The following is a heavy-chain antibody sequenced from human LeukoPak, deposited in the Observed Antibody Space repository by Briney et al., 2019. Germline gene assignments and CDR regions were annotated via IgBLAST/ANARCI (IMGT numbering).Heavy chain of an antibody. CDR3: TRVGDGYIPYFDY. CDR2: ISSEADGGTT. D-gene: IGHD5-24*01. Sequence: GGSLRLSCTAADFSFQSFAMSWVRQAPGEGLEWVGFISSEADGGTTEYAASVKGRFTISRDDSRSMAYLQMNTLKTEDTAVYFCTRVGDGYIPYFDYWGQGTLVTISS. J-gene: IGHJ4*02. V-gene: IGHV3-49*04. CDR1: DFSFQSFA.